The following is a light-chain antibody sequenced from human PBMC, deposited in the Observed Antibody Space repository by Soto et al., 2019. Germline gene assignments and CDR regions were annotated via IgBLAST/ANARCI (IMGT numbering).Light chain of an antibody. CDR1: SSNIGAGYE. CDR2: GSY. V-gene: IGLV1-40*01. J-gene: IGLJ7*01. Sequence: QSVLTQPPSVSGVPGQRVTISCTGSSSNIGAGYEIHWYQQLPGTAPKLLIYGSYNRPFGVPDRFSGSKSGTSASLPITGLQPEDEADYYCQSYDSSLSVVFGGGTQLTVL. CDR3: QSYDSSLSVV.